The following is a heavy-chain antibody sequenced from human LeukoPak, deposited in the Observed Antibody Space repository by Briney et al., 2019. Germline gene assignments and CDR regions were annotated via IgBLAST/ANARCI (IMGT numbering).Heavy chain of an antibody. D-gene: IGHD1-26*01. CDR2: INHSGST. Sequence: PSETLSLTCAVYGGSFSGYYWSWIRQPPGKGLEWIGEINHSGSTNYNPSLKSRVTISVDTSKNQFSLKLSSVTAADTAVYYCARGLSGSYALMWKSWFDPWGQGTLVTVSS. CDR3: ARGLSGSYALMWKSWFDP. V-gene: IGHV4-34*01. CDR1: GGSFSGYY. J-gene: IGHJ5*02.